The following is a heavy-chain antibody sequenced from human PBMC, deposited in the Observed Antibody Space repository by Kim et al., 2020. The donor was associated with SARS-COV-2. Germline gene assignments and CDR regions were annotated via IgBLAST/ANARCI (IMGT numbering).Heavy chain of an antibody. Sequence: GGSLRLSCGASGFSFSIYAMTWVRQAPGKGLEWVSTISGSGAGSKTYYADSVKGRFTISRDNFQNTLFLQMNSLRAEDTAEYFCAKGPGSGWPPDPTWFDPWGQGTLVTVSS. CDR2: ISGSGAGSKT. CDR3: AKGPGSGWPPDPTWFDP. D-gene: IGHD6-19*01. J-gene: IGHJ5*02. CDR1: GFSFSIYA. V-gene: IGHV3-23*01.